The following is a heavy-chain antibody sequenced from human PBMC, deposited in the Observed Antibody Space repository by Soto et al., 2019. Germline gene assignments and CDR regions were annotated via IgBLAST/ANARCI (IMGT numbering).Heavy chain of an antibody. CDR3: ARVMTYYYDSSGDDAFDI. J-gene: IGHJ3*02. D-gene: IGHD3-22*01. V-gene: IGHV3-30-3*01. CDR1: GFTFSSYA. Sequence: GGSLRLSCAASGFTFSSYAMHWVRQAPGKGLEWVAVISYDGSNKYYADSVKGRFTISRDNSKNTLYLQMNSLRAEDTAVYYCARVMTYYYDSSGDDAFDIWGQGTMVTVSS. CDR2: ISYDGSNK.